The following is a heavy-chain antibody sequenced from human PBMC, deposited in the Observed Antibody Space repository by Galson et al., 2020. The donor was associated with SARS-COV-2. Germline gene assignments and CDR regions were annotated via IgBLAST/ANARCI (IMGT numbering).Heavy chain of an antibody. V-gene: IGHV3-30*04. CDR3: ARDGMYYDFWGGYYFGGVPAVFSNDAFDI. D-gene: IGHD3-3*01. J-gene: IGHJ3*02. CDR2: ISYDGSNK. Sequence: QLGESLKISCAASGFTFSSYAMHWVRQAPGKGLEWVAVISYDGSNKYYADSVKGRFTISRDNSKNTLYLQMNSLRAEDTAVYYCARDGMYYDFWGGYYFGGVPAVFSNDAFDIWGQGTMVTVAS. CDR1: GFTFSSYA.